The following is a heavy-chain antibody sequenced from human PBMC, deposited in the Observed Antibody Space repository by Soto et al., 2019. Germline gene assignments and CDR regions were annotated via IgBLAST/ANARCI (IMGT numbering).Heavy chain of an antibody. V-gene: IGHV3-53*01. CDR2: IYRGGDT. CDR3: AKGGIGGIFGAGGFDP. J-gene: IGHJ5*02. Sequence: EVQLVESGGGVVQPGGSLRLSCAASGFIVSDTYMNWVRQAPGKGLEWVSVIYRGGDTYYADSVKGRFTISRDNSTVYLQMNNLRAEDTAMYYCAKGGIGGIFGAGGFDPWGQGTLVTVSS. D-gene: IGHD3-3*01. CDR1: GFIVSDTY.